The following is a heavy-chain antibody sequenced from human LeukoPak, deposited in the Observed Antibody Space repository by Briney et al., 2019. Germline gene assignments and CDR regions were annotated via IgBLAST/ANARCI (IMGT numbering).Heavy chain of an antibody. V-gene: IGHV4-59*01. J-gene: IGHJ4*02. CDR1: GGSISSYY. Sequence: SETLSLTCTASGGSISSYYWSWIRQAPGKGLEWIGNIYYNGNTNYNPSLKSRVTISVDTSKNQFSLKLNSVTAADTAVYYCARGVTIVRGVVLTGGEYFDYWGRGTLVTVSS. CDR2: IYYNGNT. D-gene: IGHD3-10*01. CDR3: ARGVTIVRGVVLTGGEYFDY.